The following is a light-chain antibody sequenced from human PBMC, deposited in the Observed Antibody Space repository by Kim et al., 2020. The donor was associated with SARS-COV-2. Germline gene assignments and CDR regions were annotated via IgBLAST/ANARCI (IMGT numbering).Light chain of an antibody. CDR3: NSWDSSGNHPHVV. CDR2: GKN. J-gene: IGLJ2*01. Sequence: SSELTQDPAVSVALGQTVRITCQGDSLRSYYASWYQQKPGQAPVRVIYGKNNRPSGIPDRFSGSSSGNTASLTITGAQAEDEADYYCNSWDSSGNHPHVVFGGGTQLPS. CDR1: SLRSYY. V-gene: IGLV3-19*02.